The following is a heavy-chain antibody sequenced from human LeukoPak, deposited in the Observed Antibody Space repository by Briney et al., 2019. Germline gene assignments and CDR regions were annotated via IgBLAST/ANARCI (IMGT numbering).Heavy chain of an antibody. CDR1: GGSLSSYY. Sequence: SETLSLTCTVSGGSLSSYYWNWIRQPPGKGLEWIGYISYSGSTNYNPSLKSRVTISLDTSKNQFSLKLTSVTAADTAVYYCASHWPRESGFEPWGQGTLVTVSS. CDR3: ASHWPRESGFEP. CDR2: ISYSGST. V-gene: IGHV4-59*08. J-gene: IGHJ5*02.